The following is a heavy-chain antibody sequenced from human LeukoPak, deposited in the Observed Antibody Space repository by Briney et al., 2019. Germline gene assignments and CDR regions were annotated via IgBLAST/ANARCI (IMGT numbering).Heavy chain of an antibody. Sequence: PSETLSLTCTVSGYSISNGYYWDWIRQPPGRGLEWIGNIYRSGSTSHNPSLKSRVTISVDTSKNQFSLKLTSMTAADTAVYYCARDNFSRTSWGYYYYMDVWGKGTTVTVSS. J-gene: IGHJ6*03. CDR3: ARDNFSRTSWGYYYYMDV. CDR2: IYRSGST. D-gene: IGHD2-2*01. CDR1: GYSISNGYY. V-gene: IGHV4-38-2*02.